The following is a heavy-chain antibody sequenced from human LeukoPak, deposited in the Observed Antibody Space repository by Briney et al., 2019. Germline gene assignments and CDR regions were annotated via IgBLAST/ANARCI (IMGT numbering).Heavy chain of an antibody. CDR1: GASISSYY. CDR2: LQPSGAT. V-gene: IGHV4-4*07. J-gene: IGHJ5*02. Sequence: SETLSLTCIVSGASISSYYWSWIRHPAGKELEWIGRLQPSGATNYNPSLESRVTMSVDTSKNQFSLSLTSVTAADTAVYYCARDSTGTAFDTWGQGTLVTVSS. D-gene: IGHD1-14*01. CDR3: ARDSTGTAFDT.